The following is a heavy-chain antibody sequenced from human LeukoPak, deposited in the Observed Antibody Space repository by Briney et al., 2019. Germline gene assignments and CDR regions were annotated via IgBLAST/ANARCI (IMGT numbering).Heavy chain of an antibody. D-gene: IGHD1-26*01. Sequence: KPSETLSLTCAVYGGSFSGYYWSWIRQPPGKGLEWIGEINHSGSTNYNPSLKSRVTISVDTSKNQFSLKLSSVTAADTAVYYCARDVGATTGPVDYWGQGTLVTVSS. CDR3: ARDVGATTGPVDY. V-gene: IGHV4-34*01. CDR2: INHSGST. CDR1: GGSFSGYY. J-gene: IGHJ4*02.